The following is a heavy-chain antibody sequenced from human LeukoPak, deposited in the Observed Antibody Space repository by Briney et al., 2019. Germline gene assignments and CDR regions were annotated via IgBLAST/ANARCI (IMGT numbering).Heavy chain of an antibody. CDR1: GFTFSSYD. Sequence: GGSLRLSCAASGFTFSSYDMNWVRQAPGKGLEWVANIKQDGSEKNYVDSVKGRFTISRDNAKKSLDLQMNSLRVEDTAVYYCARRRYNSNGIDYWGQGTLVTVSS. CDR3: ARRRYNSNGIDY. D-gene: IGHD1-1*01. J-gene: IGHJ4*02. CDR2: IKQDGSEK. V-gene: IGHV3-7*01.